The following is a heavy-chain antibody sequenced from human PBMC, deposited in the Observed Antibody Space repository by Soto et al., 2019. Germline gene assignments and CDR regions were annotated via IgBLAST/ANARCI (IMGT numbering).Heavy chain of an antibody. J-gene: IGHJ6*02. V-gene: IGHV4-59*01. D-gene: IGHD2-2*02. CDR2: IYYSGST. CDR3: ASVTRTCISTSCYRYYYGMDV. CDR1: GGSISSYY. Sequence: PSETLSLTCTVSGGSISSYYWSWIRKPPGKGLEWIGYIYYSGSTNYNPSLKSRVTISVDTSKNQFSLKLSSVTAADTAVYYCASVTRTCISTSCYRYYYGMDVWGQGTTVTVSS.